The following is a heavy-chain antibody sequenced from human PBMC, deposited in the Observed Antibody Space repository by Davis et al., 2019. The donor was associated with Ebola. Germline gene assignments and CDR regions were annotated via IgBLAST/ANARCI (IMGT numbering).Heavy chain of an antibody. CDR1: GYTFTNYG. Sequence: ASVKVSCKASGYTFTNYGITWVRQAPGQGLEWMGWINPHNGNTNYAQNVQGRVIMASDTATTTAYLEVGSLRSGDTAVYYCARAQFPTTSDHWGQGTLVTVSS. CDR3: ARAQFPTTSDH. J-gene: IGHJ4*02. CDR2: INPHNGNT. D-gene: IGHD1-1*01. V-gene: IGHV1-18*04.